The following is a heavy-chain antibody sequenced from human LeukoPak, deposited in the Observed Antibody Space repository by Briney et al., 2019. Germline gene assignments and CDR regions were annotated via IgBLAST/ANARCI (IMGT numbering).Heavy chain of an antibody. Sequence: GGSLRLSCAASGFTFSSYAMSWVRQAPGKGLEWVSYISSSSSYTNYADSVKGRFTISRDNAKNSLYLQMNSLRAEDTAVYYCARAGRGVTMVRGVITPNWFDPWGQGTLVTVSS. CDR1: GFTFSSYA. D-gene: IGHD3-10*01. CDR2: ISSSSSYT. CDR3: ARAGRGVTMVRGVITPNWFDP. V-gene: IGHV3-21*05. J-gene: IGHJ5*02.